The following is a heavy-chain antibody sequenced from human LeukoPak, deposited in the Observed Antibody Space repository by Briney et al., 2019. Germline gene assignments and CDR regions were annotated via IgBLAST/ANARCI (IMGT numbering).Heavy chain of an antibody. D-gene: IGHD5-18*01. V-gene: IGHV3-33*06. CDR2: IWYDGTNK. CDR1: GFTFSSYG. CDR3: AKHSIQLWYIY. Sequence: GGSLRLSCVASGFTFSSYGMHWVRQAPGKGLEWVAVIWYDGTNKYYADSVKGRFTISRDSSKNTLYLQMNSLRAEDTAVYYCAKHSIQLWYIYWGQGTLVTVSS. J-gene: IGHJ4*02.